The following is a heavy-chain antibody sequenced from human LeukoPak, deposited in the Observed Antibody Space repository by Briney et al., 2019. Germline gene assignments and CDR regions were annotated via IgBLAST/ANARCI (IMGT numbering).Heavy chain of an antibody. CDR3: ARGGYSTGWSFFDY. Sequence: SETLSLTCTVSGGSMRSYYWSRIRQPAGKGLEWIGRVYTTGNTNYNPSLQSRVTMSVDTSKNQFSLKLYSVTAADTAVYYCARGGYSTGWSFFDYWGQGPLVTVSS. CDR2: VYTTGNT. V-gene: IGHV4-4*07. D-gene: IGHD6-19*01. CDR1: GGSMRSYY. J-gene: IGHJ4*02.